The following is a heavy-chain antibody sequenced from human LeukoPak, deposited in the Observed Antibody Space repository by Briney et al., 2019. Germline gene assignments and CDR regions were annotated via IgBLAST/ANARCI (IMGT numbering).Heavy chain of an antibody. CDR3: ARVGAVTDGAFDI. CDR2: IKQDGSEK. V-gene: IGHV3-7*01. J-gene: IGHJ3*02. D-gene: IGHD4-17*01. Sequence: PGGSLRLSCAASGFTFDDYGMSWVRQAPGKGLEWVANIKQDGSEKYYVDSVKGRFTISRDNAKNSLYLQMNSLRAEDTAVYYCARVGAVTDGAFDIWGQGTMVTVSS. CDR1: GFTFDDYG.